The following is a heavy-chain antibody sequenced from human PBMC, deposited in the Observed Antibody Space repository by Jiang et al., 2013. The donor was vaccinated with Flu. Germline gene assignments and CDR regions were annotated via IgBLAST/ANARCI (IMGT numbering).Heavy chain of an antibody. CDR1: GGSISSGSYY. Sequence: GSGLVKPSQTLSLTCTVSGGSISSGSYYWSWIRQPAGKGLEWIGRIYTSGSTNYNPSLKSRVTISVDTSKNQFSLKLSSVTAADTAVYYCARDRPGIAVAGHWFDPWGQGTLVTVSS. V-gene: IGHV4-61*02. J-gene: IGHJ5*02. CDR3: ARDRPGIAVAGHWFDP. D-gene: IGHD6-19*01. CDR2: IYTSGST.